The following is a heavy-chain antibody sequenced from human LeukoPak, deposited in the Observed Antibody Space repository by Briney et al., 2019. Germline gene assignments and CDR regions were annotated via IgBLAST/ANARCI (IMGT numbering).Heavy chain of an antibody. CDR3: ATSRAVVGAFDY. Sequence: ASVKVSCKVSGYTLTELSMHWVRQAPGKGLEWMGGFDPEDGETIYAQKFQGRVTMTEDTSTDTAYMELSSLRSEDTAVYYCATSRAVVGAFDYWGQGTLVTVSS. V-gene: IGHV1-24*01. CDR1: GYTLTELS. J-gene: IGHJ4*02. D-gene: IGHD6-19*01. CDR2: FDPEDGET.